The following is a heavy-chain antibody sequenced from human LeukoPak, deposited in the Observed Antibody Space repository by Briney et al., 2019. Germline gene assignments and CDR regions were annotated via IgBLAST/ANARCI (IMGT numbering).Heavy chain of an antibody. Sequence: PGGSLRLSCVDSGFSFSTYSMSWVCQAPGKGLEWVANIKDDGSEKYSVDSVKGRFTISRDNAKNLLYLQMSSLRAEDTAVYYCARARIDYWGQGTLVTVSS. CDR2: IKDDGSEK. CDR1: GFSFSTYS. V-gene: IGHV3-7*04. CDR3: ARARIDY. D-gene: IGHD1-14*01. J-gene: IGHJ4*02.